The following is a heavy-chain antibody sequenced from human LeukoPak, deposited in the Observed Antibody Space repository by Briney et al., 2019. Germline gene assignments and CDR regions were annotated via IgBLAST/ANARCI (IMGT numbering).Heavy chain of an antibody. CDR3: ASNYDILTGYSDPPRDAFDI. CDR2: INPNSVGT. J-gene: IGHJ3*02. CDR1: GYTFTGYY. D-gene: IGHD3-9*01. Sequence: ASVKVSCKASGYTFTGYYMHWVRQAPGQGLEWMGWINPNSVGTNYVQKFQGRVTMTRDTSISTAYMELSRLRSDDTAVYYCASNYDILTGYSDPPRDAFDIWGQGTMVTVSS. V-gene: IGHV1-2*02.